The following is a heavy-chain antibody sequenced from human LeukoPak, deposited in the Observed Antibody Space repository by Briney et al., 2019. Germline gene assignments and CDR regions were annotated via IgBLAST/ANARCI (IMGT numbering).Heavy chain of an antibody. J-gene: IGHJ5*02. D-gene: IGHD5-12*01. CDR2: IKQDGSEK. Sequence: GGSLRLSCAASEFTFSSYWMSWVRQAPGKGLEWVANIKQDGSEKYYVDSVKGRFTISRDNAKNSLYLQMNSLRAEDTAVYYCAREGYVTALNWFDPWGQGTLVTVSS. CDR3: AREGYVTALNWFDP. CDR1: EFTFSSYW. V-gene: IGHV3-7*01.